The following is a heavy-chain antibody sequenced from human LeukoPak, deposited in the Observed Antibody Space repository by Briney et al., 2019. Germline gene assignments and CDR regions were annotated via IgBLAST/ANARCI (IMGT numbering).Heavy chain of an antibody. V-gene: IGHV3-7*01. CDR3: ARDLYYDFWSGYYTDY. CDR1: EFTFSQYW. Sequence: PGGSLRLSCAASEFTFSQYWMSWVRQAPGKGLEWVANIKPDGSEKHYVDSVKGRFSISRDNTKNSLFLQISSLRGEDSAVYYCARDLYYDFWSGYYTDYWGQGTLVTVSS. J-gene: IGHJ4*02. D-gene: IGHD3-3*01. CDR2: IKPDGSEK.